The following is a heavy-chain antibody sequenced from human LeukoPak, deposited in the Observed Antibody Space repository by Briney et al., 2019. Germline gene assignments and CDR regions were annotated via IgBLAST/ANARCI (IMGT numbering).Heavy chain of an antibody. CDR3: AKEGRSLQTY. CDR2: IKEDGTET. CDR1: GFMFSSNW. V-gene: IGHV3-7*03. J-gene: IGHJ4*02. Sequence: GGSLRLSCAASGFMFSSNWMSWVRLVPGKGLEWVANIKEDGTETYYVDSVKGRFTISRDNAKNSLYLQMNSLRVEDTAVYYCAKEGRSLQTYWGQGTLVTVSS. D-gene: IGHD5-24*01.